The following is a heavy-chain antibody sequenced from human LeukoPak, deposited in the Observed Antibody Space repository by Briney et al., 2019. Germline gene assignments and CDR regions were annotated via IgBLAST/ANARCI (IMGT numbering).Heavy chain of an antibody. J-gene: IGHJ6*02. V-gene: IGHV4-61*02. CDR3: ARGRGRDVSFYYGMDV. CDR1: RGSISSGSYY. Sequence: SETLSLTCTVSRGSISSGSYYWSWLRQPAEKGLEWIGRIYSNGTTNHNPSLKSRATISVDTSKNHFSLKLSSVTAADTAVYYCARGRGRDVSFYYGMDVWGQGTTVTVSS. D-gene: IGHD3-10*01. CDR2: IYSNGTT.